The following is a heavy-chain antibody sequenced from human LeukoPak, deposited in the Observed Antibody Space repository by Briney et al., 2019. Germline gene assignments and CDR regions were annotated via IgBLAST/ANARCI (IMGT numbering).Heavy chain of an antibody. CDR2: ISGSGGTT. J-gene: IGHJ3*02. Sequence: GGSLRLSCAVSGFTFSSYAMSWVRQAPGKGLEWVSVISGSGGTTYYADSVKGRFTISRDNSKDTLYLQMSSLRVEDTAVYYCANGGVLWFGNDAFDIWGQGTMVTVSS. D-gene: IGHD3-10*01. CDR3: ANGGVLWFGNDAFDI. CDR1: GFTFSSYA. V-gene: IGHV3-23*01.